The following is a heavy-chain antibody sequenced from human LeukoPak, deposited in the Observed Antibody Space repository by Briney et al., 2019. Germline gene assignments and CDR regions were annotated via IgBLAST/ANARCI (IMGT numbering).Heavy chain of an antibody. V-gene: IGHV3-74*01. Sequence: TGGSLRLSCSASGFTLSRSWMHWVRQAPGKGLVWVSRINSDGSSTSYADSVKGRFTISRDNAKNTLYLQMNSLRAEDTAVYYCSRDRIRGDFWGQGTLVTVSS. CDR1: GFTLSRSW. CDR2: INSDGSST. CDR3: SRDRIRGDF. D-gene: IGHD1-14*01. J-gene: IGHJ4*02.